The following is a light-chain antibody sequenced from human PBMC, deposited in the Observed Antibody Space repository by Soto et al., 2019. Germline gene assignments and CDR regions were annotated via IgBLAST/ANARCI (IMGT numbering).Light chain of an antibody. CDR2: GAS. Sequence: EIVVTQSPGTLSLSLGERATLSCRASQTVSSNYLSWYQQKPGQAPRLLIYGASSRATGIPDRFSGSGSGTDFTLTISSLEPEDFAVYYCQQYGDSWTFGQGTKVEVK. CDR3: QQYGDSWT. J-gene: IGKJ1*01. V-gene: IGKV3-20*01. CDR1: QTVSSNY.